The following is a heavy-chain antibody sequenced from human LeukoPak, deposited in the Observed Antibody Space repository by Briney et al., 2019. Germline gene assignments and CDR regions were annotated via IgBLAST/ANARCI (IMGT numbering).Heavy chain of an antibody. D-gene: IGHD1/OR15-1a*01. Sequence: SETLSLTCTVSGGSISSSSYYWGWIRQPPGKGLEWIGEINHSGSTNYNPSLKSRVTISVDTSKNQFSLKLSSVTAADTAVYYCARGLRGDMIPTTEYWFDPWGQGTLVTVSS. CDR1: GGSISSSSYY. CDR2: INHSGST. CDR3: ARGLRGDMIPTTEYWFDP. J-gene: IGHJ5*02. V-gene: IGHV4-39*07.